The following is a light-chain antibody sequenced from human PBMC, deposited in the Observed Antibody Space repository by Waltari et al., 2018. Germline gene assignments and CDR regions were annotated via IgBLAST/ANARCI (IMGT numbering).Light chain of an antibody. CDR2: DAS. V-gene: IGKV3-11*01. CDR1: QSVSVY. Sequence: EIVLTQSPVTLYLSPGGGAPLSCRASQSVSVYVAWYQLKPGQAPRLLIYDASNRATGIPARFSGSGSGTDFTLTISSLEPEDFAVYYCQQRSNWPLTFGGGTKVDIK. CDR3: QQRSNWPLT. J-gene: IGKJ4*01.